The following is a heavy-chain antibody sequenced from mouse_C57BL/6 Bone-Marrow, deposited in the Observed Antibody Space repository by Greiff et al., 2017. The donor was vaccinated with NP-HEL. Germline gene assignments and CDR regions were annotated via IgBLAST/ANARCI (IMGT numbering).Heavy chain of an antibody. Sequence: EVQLQESGPGLVKPSQSLSLTCSVTGYSIPSGYYWNWIRQFPGNKLEWMGYISYDGSNNYNPSLKNRISITRDTSKNQFFLKLNSVTTEDTATYYCASLYYGYDGGAMDYWGQGTSVTVSS. CDR1: GYSIPSGYY. V-gene: IGHV3-6*01. D-gene: IGHD2-2*01. CDR2: ISYDGSN. CDR3: ASLYYGYDGGAMDY. J-gene: IGHJ4*01.